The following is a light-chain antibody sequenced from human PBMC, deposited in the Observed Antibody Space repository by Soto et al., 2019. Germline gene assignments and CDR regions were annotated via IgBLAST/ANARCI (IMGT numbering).Light chain of an antibody. J-gene: IGLJ2*01. V-gene: IGLV2-8*01. CDR2: EVV. CDR1: KNDIGVYDF. CDR3: SSYAGSSARVV. Sequence: QSVLTQPPSASGSPGQSVTISCSGTKNDIGVYDFVSWYQHHPGKAPRLIIYEVVQRPSGVPDRFSGSESDTTASLIISGLQPEDEADYYCSSYAGSSARVVFGGGTKVTVL.